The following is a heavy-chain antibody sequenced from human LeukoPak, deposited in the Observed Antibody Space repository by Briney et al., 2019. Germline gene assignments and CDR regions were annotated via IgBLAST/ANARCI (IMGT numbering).Heavy chain of an antibody. V-gene: IGHV5-51*01. CDR2: IYPGDSES. J-gene: IGHJ3*02. D-gene: IGHD5-18*01. CDR1: GYSFTSYW. Sequence: GESLKISCKGSGYSFTSYWIGWVRQMPGKGLEWMGIIYPGDSESKCSPSFQGQVTISADKSISTAYLQWSSLKASDTAMYYCARGVDTAMVYGFDIWGQGTMVTVSS. CDR3: ARGVDTAMVYGFDI.